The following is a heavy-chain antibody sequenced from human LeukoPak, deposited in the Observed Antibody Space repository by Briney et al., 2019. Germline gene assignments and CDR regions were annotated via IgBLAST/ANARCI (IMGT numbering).Heavy chain of an antibody. CDR3: ARDTSPSGSYYNWFDP. CDR2: IYTSGST. D-gene: IGHD1-26*01. Sequence: SEILSLTCTVSGGSISSYYWSWIRQPAGKGLEWIGRIYTSGSTNYNPSLKSRVTMSVDTSKNQFSLKLGSVTAADAAVYYCARDTSPSGSYYNWFDPWGQGTLVTVSS. CDR1: GGSISSYY. V-gene: IGHV4-4*07. J-gene: IGHJ5*02.